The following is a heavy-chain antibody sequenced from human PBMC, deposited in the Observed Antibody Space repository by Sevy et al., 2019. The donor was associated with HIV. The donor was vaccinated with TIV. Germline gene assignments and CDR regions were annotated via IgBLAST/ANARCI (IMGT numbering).Heavy chain of an antibody. CDR2: FDPEDGET. CDR3: ATLNYYYGSGSYYTEGYYYYYYGMDV. J-gene: IGHJ6*02. CDR1: GYTLTELS. Sequence: ASVKVSCKVSGYTLTELSMHWVRQAPGKGLEWMGGFDPEDGETIYAQKFQGRVTMTEDTSTDTAYMELSSLRSEETAVYYCATLNYYYGSGSYYTEGYYYYYYGMDVWGQGTTVTVSS. D-gene: IGHD3-10*01. V-gene: IGHV1-24*01.